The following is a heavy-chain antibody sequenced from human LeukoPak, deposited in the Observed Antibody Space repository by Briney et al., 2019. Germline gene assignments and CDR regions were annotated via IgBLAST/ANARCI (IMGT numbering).Heavy chain of an antibody. CDR3: ARAAHYDILTGYFDY. V-gene: IGHV3-21*01. J-gene: IGHJ4*02. Sequence: GGSLRLSCAASGFTFSSYSMNWVRQAPGKGLEWVSSISSSSSYIYYADSVKGRFTISRDNAKNSPYLQMNSLRAEDTAVYYCARAAHYDILTGYFDYWGQGTLVTVSS. D-gene: IGHD3-9*01. CDR1: GFTFSSYS. CDR2: ISSSSSYI.